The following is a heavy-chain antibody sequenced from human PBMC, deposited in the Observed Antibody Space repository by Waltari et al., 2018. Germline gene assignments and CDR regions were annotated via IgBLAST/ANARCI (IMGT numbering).Heavy chain of an antibody. V-gene: IGHV3-30*14. CDR3: ATNEIPWH. J-gene: IGHJ4*02. CDR2: LSSDGTTR. CDR1: GFIFSDYP. Sequence: QVQLVESGGGVVQPGGSLTLSCVASGFIFSDYPMQWVRHVPGKGLQWLAILSSDGTTRRFADSVKGRFSISRDNSKNMLYLQINSLRVDDTAYYFCATNEIPWHWGQGTLVTVSS. D-gene: IGHD2-2*02.